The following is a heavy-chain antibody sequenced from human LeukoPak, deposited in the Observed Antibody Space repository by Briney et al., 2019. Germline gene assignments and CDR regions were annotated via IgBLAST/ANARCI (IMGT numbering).Heavy chain of an antibody. D-gene: IGHD2-2*01. CDR3: ARVGSSTTLDAFDI. J-gene: IGHJ3*02. Sequence: WVRQAPGKGLEWIGYIYYSGSTYYNPSLKSRVTISVDTSKNQFSLKLSSVTAADTAVYYSARVGSSTTLDAFDIWGQGTMVTVSS. CDR2: IYYSGST. V-gene: IGHV4-30-4*08.